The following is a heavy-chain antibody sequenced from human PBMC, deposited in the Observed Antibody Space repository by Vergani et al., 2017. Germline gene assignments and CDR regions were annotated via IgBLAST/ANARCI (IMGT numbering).Heavy chain of an antibody. J-gene: IGHJ3*02. V-gene: IGHV3-23*01. CDR1: GFTFIMHA. CDR3: SKVGPSERANTFGAFDI. D-gene: IGHD3-16*01. Sequence: EVQLLESGGDLVQPGGSLRLSCAASGFTFIMHAMSWVRQAPGKGVEWVSTLSSSDRRTHYADSVKGRFTISRYISKNTLFLHMNSLRPEDTAVYYCSKVGPSERANTFGAFDIWGQGTMVTVSS. CDR2: LSSSDRRT.